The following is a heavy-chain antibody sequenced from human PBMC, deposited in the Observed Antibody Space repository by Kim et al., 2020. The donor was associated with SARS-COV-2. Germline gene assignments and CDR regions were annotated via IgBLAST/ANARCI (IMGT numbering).Heavy chain of an antibody. CDR3: ARGGYTAMASYYYYGMDV. J-gene: IGHJ6*02. CDR2: ISYSGSTI. V-gene: IGHV3-48*03. CDR1: GFTFSSYE. D-gene: IGHD5-18*01. Sequence: GGSLRLSCAASGFTFSSYEMNWVRQAPGKGLEWVSYISYSGSTIYYADSVNGRFTISRDNAKNSLYLQMNSLRAEDTAVYYCARGGYTAMASYYYYGMDVWGQGTTVTVSS.